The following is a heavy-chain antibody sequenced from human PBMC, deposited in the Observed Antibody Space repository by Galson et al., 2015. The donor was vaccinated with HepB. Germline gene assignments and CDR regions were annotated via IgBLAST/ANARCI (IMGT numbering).Heavy chain of an antibody. J-gene: IGHJ4*02. Sequence: CAISGDSVSSNSAAWNWIRQSPSRGLEWLGRTYYRSKWYNDYAVSVKSRITINPDTSKNQFSLQLNSVTPEDTAVYYCARALSYGDYTHIQPFDYWGQGTLVTVSS. CDR2: TYYRSKWYN. CDR1: GDSVSSNSAA. V-gene: IGHV6-1*01. D-gene: IGHD4-17*01. CDR3: ARALSYGDYTHIQPFDY.